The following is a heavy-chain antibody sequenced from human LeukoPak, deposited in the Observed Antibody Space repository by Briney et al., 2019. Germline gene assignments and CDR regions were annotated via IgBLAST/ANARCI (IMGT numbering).Heavy chain of an antibody. CDR2: IIPILGAA. CDR1: GGTFTNYV. J-gene: IGHJ6*03. Sequence: ASVKVSCKASGGTFTNYVISWVRQAPGQGLEWMGGIIPILGAANYAQKFVGRVTISADKSTTTAYMDLSSLRSEDTAVYYCARSPEYSDFWRGFHYYVDVWGKGTTVTVSS. V-gene: IGHV1-69*06. CDR3: ARSPEYSDFWRGFHYYVDV. D-gene: IGHD3-3*01.